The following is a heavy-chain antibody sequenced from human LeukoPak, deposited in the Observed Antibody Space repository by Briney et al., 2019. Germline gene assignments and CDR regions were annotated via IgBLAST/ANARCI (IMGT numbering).Heavy chain of an antibody. J-gene: IGHJ6*02. CDR3: ATTSMVRGVNRDYYYYGMDV. V-gene: IGHV3-48*02. CDR2: ISSSSSTI. CDR1: GFTFSSYS. Sequence: GGSLRLSCSASGFTFSSYSMNWARQAPGKGLEWVSYISSSSSTIYYADSVKGRFTITRDNAKNSLYLQMNSLRDEDTAVYYCATTSMVRGVNRDYYYYGMDVWGQGTTVTVSS. D-gene: IGHD3-10*01.